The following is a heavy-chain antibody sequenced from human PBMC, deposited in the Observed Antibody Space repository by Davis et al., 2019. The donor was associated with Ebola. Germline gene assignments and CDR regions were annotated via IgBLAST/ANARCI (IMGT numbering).Heavy chain of an antibody. Sequence: ESLKISCAASGFTFSSYWMSWVRQPPGKRPEWIGEMYHTGSINDNPSLKSRVTISLDKSKNQFSLNLTSVTAADTAVYYCARGDYNNHIDYWGQGTLVTVSS. CDR3: ARGDYNNHIDY. V-gene: IGHV4/OR15-8*01. CDR1: GFTFSSYW. J-gene: IGHJ4*02. CDR2: MYHTGSI. D-gene: IGHD4-11*01.